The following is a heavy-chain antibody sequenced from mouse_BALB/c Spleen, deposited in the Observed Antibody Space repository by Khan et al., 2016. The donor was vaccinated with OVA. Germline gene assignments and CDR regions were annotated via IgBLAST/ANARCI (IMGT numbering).Heavy chain of an antibody. CDR3: ARPPYCSYVMDN. Sequence: QIQLVQSGPELKKPGETVKISCKASGHTFTKYGMNWVKQAPGKGLKWMGWINTYTGEPTYADDFNGRFAFSLETYASTAYLQINNLKNEETATYSCARPPYCSYVMDNRGQGTPVTVSS. J-gene: IGHJ4*01. CDR1: GHTFTKYG. V-gene: IGHV9-3-1*01. CDR2: INTYTGEP.